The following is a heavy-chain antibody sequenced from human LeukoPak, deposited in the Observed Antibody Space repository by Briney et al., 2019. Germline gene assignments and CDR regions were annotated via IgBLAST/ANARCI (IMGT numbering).Heavy chain of an antibody. V-gene: IGHV4-59*01. Sequence: SETLSLTCTVSGGSISSYSWSWIRQPPGKGLEWIGYIYYSGSTNYNPSLKSRVTISVDTSKNQFSLNLSSVTAADTAVYYCARAFGYYDSSGYYFTAFDIWGQRTMVTVSS. CDR3: ARAFGYYDSSGYYFTAFDI. D-gene: IGHD3-22*01. CDR1: GGSISSYS. CDR2: IYYSGST. J-gene: IGHJ3*02.